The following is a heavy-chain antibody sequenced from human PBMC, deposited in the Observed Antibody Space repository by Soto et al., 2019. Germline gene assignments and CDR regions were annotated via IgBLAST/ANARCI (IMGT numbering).Heavy chain of an antibody. J-gene: IGHJ4*02. Sequence: LRLSCAASGFTFDDYAMHWVRQAPGKGLEWVSVIYSGGSASYADSVRGRFTISRDNSKXXXXLXMXKXRXXXTAVYYCARGEEWGWRHYFDLWGQGTLVTVSP. CDR2: IYSGGSA. CDR1: GFTFDDYA. D-gene: IGHD3-3*01. CDR3: ARGEEWGWRHYFDL. V-gene: IGHV3-23*05.